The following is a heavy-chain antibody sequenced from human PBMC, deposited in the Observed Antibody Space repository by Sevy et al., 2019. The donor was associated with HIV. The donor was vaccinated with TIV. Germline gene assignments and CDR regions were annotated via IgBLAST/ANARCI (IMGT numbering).Heavy chain of an antibody. D-gene: IGHD5-12*01. V-gene: IGHV1-2*02. J-gene: IGHJ4*02. CDR3: ARGFSGYDLFPSGFDY. CDR1: GYTFTGYY. Sequence: ASVKVSCKASGYTFTGYYMHWVRQTPGQGLEWVGWINTLSGGTNYAQKFQGRATMTRDTSISTAYMEVTRLRSDDTAVFYCARGFSGYDLFPSGFDYWGQGTLIIVSS. CDR2: INTLSGGT.